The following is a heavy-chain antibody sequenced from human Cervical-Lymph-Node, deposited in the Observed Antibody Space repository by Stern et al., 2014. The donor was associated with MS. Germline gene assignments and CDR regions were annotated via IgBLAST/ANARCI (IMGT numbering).Heavy chain of an antibody. CDR1: GGSISSGSYY. V-gene: IGHV4-61*02. J-gene: IGHJ4*02. Sequence: VQLVESGPGLVKPSQTLSLTCTVSGGSISSGSYYWSWIRQPAGKGLEWIGRIYTSGSTNYNPSLKSRVTISVDTSKNQFSLKLSSVTAADTAVYYCASEGYGNFDYWGQGTLVTVSS. CDR3: ASEGYGNFDY. D-gene: IGHD4-17*01. CDR2: IYTSGST.